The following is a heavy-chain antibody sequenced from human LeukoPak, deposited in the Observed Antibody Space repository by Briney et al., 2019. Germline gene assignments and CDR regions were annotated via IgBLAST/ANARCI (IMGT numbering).Heavy chain of an antibody. V-gene: IGHV1-18*01. Sequence: GASVRVSCKTSGYSFTRYAISWVRQAPGQGLEWMGWISTYNGDTKYAQKLQGRFTMTSDTSTSTVYMELRSLTSDDTAVYYCARDPSNTSGWYIYFDFWGQGTLVTVSS. D-gene: IGHD6-19*01. CDR1: GYSFTRYA. CDR3: ARDPSNTSGWYIYFDF. CDR2: ISTYNGDT. J-gene: IGHJ4*02.